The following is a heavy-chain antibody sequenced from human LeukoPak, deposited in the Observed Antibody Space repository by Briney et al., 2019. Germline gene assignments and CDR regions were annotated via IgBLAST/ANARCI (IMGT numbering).Heavy chain of an antibody. CDR3: ARDSSSWKGYSYGLLDY. V-gene: IGHV3-48*04. J-gene: IGHJ4*02. D-gene: IGHD5-18*01. CDR2: ISSSSNTI. Sequence: PGGSLRLFCAASGFTFSSYNMNWVRQAPGKGPEWVSYISSSSNTIYYADSVKGRFTISRDNAKNSLYLQMNSLRAEDTAVYYCARDSSSWKGYSYGLLDYWGQGTLVTVSS. CDR1: GFTFSSYN.